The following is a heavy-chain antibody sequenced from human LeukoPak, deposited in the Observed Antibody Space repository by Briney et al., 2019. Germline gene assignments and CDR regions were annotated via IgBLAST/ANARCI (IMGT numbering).Heavy chain of an antibody. J-gene: IGHJ6*02. Sequence: NAGESLKISCKGSGYSFRTYWIARVRQLPGKGLECMGIINPGDSDTRYSPSFQGQVTISADESTTTAYLQWSSLKASDTAMYYCARHRAAGGSYYYGADVWGQGTTVTVSS. D-gene: IGHD6-13*01. CDR3: ARHRAAGGSYYYGADV. CDR2: INPGDSDT. V-gene: IGHV5-51*01. CDR1: GYSFRTYW.